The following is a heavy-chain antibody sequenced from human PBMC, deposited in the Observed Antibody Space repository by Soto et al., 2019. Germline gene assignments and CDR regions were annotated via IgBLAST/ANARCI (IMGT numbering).Heavy chain of an antibody. Sequence: SVKVSCKASGGTFSSYAISWVRQAPGQGLEWMGGIIPIFGTANYAQKFQGRVTITADESTSTAYMELSSLRSEDTAVYYCAGGAIFGVVITHYYYGMDVWGQGTTVTVSS. V-gene: IGHV1-69*13. CDR3: AGGAIFGVVITHYYYGMDV. CDR1: GGTFSSYA. J-gene: IGHJ6*02. D-gene: IGHD3-3*01. CDR2: IIPIFGTA.